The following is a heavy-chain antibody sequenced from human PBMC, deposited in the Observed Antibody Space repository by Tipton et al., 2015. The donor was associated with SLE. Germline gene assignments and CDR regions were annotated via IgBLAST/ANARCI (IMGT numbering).Heavy chain of an antibody. CDR3: ASGYSSSWYGDYFDY. CDR1: GGSFSGYY. D-gene: IGHD6-13*01. Sequence: TLSLTCAVYGGSFSGYYWSWIRQPPGKGLEWIGEINHSGSTNYNPSLKSRVTISVDTSKNQFSLKLSSVTAAGTAVYYCASGYSSSWYGDYFDYWGQGTLVTVSS. J-gene: IGHJ4*02. V-gene: IGHV4-34*01. CDR2: INHSGST.